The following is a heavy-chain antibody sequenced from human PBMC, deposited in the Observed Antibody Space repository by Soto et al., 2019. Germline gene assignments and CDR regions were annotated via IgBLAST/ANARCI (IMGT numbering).Heavy chain of an antibody. D-gene: IGHD2-15*01. CDR3: ASLSVVATPNYYYYYGMDV. Sequence: SVKVSCKASGGTFSSYAISWVRQAPGPGLEWMGGIIPIFGTANYAQKFQGRVTITADESTSTAYMELSSLRSEDTAVYYCASLSVVATPNYYYYYGMDVWGQGTTVTVSS. CDR1: GGTFSSYA. J-gene: IGHJ6*02. V-gene: IGHV1-69*13. CDR2: IIPIFGTA.